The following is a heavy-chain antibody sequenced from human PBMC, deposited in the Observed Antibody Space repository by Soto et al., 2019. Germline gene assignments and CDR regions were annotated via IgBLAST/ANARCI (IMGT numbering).Heavy chain of an antibody. CDR3: AWRDGYNFGFHI. CDR1: GASVSIGSYY. D-gene: IGHD5-12*01. Sequence: QVQLQESGPGLVKPSETLSLTCTVSGASVSIGSYYWSWSRQPPGKGLEWIGYISDTKNANYNPSLKSRVTISQDTSKNQFSRRLSSVTAADTDLYYCAWRDGYNFGFHIWGQGTKVTVS. V-gene: IGHV4-61*01. CDR2: ISDTKNA. J-gene: IGHJ3*02.